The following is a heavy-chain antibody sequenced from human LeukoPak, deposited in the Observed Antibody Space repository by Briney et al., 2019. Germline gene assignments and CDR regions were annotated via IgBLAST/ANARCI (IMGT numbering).Heavy chain of an antibody. CDR3: ARYSSSSGGAAYYLDY. J-gene: IGHJ4*01. CDR2: ISGDGSVT. V-gene: IGHV3-74*01. Sequence: GGSLRLSCRASGFTLRNYWMHWVRQVPGKRLVWVSRISGDGSVTNYADSVQGRFTISRDNAKNILYLQVNSLRSEDTAVYYCARYSSSSGGAAYYLDYWGHGTLVTVSS. D-gene: IGHD6-6*01. CDR1: GFTLRNYW.